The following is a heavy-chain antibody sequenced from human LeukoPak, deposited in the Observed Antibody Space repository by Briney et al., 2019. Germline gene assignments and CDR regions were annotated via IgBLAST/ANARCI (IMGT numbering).Heavy chain of an antibody. CDR2: INPKNGDT. J-gene: IGHJ4*02. Sequence: ASVKVSCKPSGYTFTAYFMHWVRQAPGQGFEWMGWINPKNGDTIYAQRFQGRVTMTRDTSIGTVYMELSGLTSDDTAVYYCARGPEWGTDYWGQGTLVTVSP. V-gene: IGHV1-2*02. CDR1: GYTFTAYF. D-gene: IGHD3-16*01. CDR3: ARGPEWGTDY.